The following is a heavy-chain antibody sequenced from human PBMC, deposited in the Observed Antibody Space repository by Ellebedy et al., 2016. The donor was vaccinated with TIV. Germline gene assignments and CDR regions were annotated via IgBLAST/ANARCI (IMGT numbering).Heavy chain of an antibody. Sequence: ASVKVSXXASGYTFTSFDINWVRQATGQGLEWMGWMNPNSGNTGYAQKFQGRLTMTRNTSISTAYMELSSLRSEDTAVYYCSRGVGAVGDFWGQGTLVTVSS. CDR1: GYTFTSFD. CDR3: SRGVGAVGDF. V-gene: IGHV1-8*01. D-gene: IGHD3-10*01. CDR2: MNPNSGNT. J-gene: IGHJ4*02.